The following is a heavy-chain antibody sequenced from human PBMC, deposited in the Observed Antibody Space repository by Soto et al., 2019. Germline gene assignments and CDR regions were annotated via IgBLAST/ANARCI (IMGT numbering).Heavy chain of an antibody. D-gene: IGHD2-21*02. CDR3: ARADSYCGGDCYSGSNY. CDR1: GGTFSMYA. Sequence: SVKVSCKASGGTFSMYAISCVLQSPLQWLDWMGGIIPIFGTANYAQKFQGRVTITADESTSTAYMELSSLRSEDTAVYYCARADSYCGGDCYSGSNYWGQGTLVTVSS. CDR2: IIPIFGTA. V-gene: IGHV1-69*13. J-gene: IGHJ4*02.